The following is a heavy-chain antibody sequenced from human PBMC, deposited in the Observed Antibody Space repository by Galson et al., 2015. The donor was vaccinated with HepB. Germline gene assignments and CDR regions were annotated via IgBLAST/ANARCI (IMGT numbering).Heavy chain of an antibody. Sequence: ETLSPTSTVSGDSISNSNYYWPWIRQPPGKGLEWIATIYHRGNTYYNPSLQHRVTISIDTTKNEFYLKVNSVTAADTALYYCARDRYSHNLDAEYWGQGTLVTVSS. CDR1: GDSISNSNYY. CDR2: IYHRGNT. V-gene: IGHV4-39*02. D-gene: IGHD3/OR15-3a*01. CDR3: ARDRYSHNLDAEY. J-gene: IGHJ4*02.